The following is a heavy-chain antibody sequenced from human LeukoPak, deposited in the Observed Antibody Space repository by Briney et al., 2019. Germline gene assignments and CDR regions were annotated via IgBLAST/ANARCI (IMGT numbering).Heavy chain of an antibody. CDR2: IYYSGST. CDR1: GGSISSGSYY. Sequence: SETLSLTCTVSGGSISSGSYYWSWIRQPAGKGLEWIGSIYYSGSTYYNPSLKSRVTISVDTSKDQFSLKLSSVTAADTAVYYCARHPENYDILTGYYSGAFDIWGQGTMVTVSS. CDR3: ARHPENYDILTGYYSGAFDI. V-gene: IGHV4-39*01. D-gene: IGHD3-9*01. J-gene: IGHJ3*02.